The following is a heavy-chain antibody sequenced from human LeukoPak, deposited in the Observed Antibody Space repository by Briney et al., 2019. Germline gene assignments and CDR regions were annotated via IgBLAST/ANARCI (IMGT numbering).Heavy chain of an antibody. CDR1: GGSFSGYY. Sequence: PSETLSLTCAVYGGSFSGYYWSWIRQPPGKGLEWIGEINHSGSTNYNPSLKSRVTISVDTSKNQFSLKLSSVTAADTAVYYCARRTKEYCYDSSGILRGNYYYYYMDVWGKGTTVTISS. V-gene: IGHV4-34*01. D-gene: IGHD3-22*01. CDR3: ARRTKEYCYDSSGILRGNYYYYYMDV. CDR2: INHSGST. J-gene: IGHJ6*03.